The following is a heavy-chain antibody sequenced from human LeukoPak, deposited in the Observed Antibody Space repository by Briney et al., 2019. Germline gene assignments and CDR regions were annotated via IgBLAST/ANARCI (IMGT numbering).Heavy chain of an antibody. CDR3: ARGRSSWPLN. V-gene: IGHV1-69*05. CDR1: GGTFSSYA. Sequence: ASVKVSCKASGGTFSSYAISWVRQAPGQGLEWMGGIIPIFGTANYAQKLQGRVTMTTDTSTSTAYMELRSLRSDDTAVYYCARGRSSWPLNWGQGTLVTVSS. D-gene: IGHD6-13*01. CDR2: IIPIFGTA. J-gene: IGHJ4*02.